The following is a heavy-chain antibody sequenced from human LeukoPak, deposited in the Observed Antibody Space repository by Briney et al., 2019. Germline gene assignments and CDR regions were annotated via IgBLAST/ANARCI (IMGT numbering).Heavy chain of an antibody. J-gene: IGHJ4*02. D-gene: IGHD7-27*01. CDR3: ASRKLGNDY. V-gene: IGHV4-59*02. CDR1: GGSVSDYY. CDR2: TYYTGT. Sequence: PSETLSLTCTVSGGSVSDYYWSWIRQSPGKGLEWIGYTYYTGTSYNPSLKSRVTISADTSKNQFSLNLSSVTAADTAVYYCASRKLGNDYWGQGTLVTVSS.